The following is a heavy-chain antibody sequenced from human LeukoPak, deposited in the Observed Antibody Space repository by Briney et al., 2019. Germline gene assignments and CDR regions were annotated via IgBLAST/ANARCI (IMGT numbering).Heavy chain of an antibody. J-gene: IGHJ6*03. CDR1: GFSFSSYG. D-gene: IGHD4-17*01. V-gene: IGHV3-30*02. CDR2: IRSDGSNK. CDR3: ARAGDPASVYYYMDV. Sequence: GGSLRLSCAGSGFSFSSYGMHWVRQAPGKGLEWMAFIRSDGSNKYYADSVKGRFTISRDNSKNTLYLQMNSLRAEDTAVYYCARAGDPASVYYYMDVWGKGTTVTVSS.